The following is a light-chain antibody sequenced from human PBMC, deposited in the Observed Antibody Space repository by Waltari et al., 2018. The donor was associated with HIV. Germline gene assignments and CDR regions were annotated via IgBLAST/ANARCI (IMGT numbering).Light chain of an antibody. CDR1: SSTIGSNS. J-gene: IGLJ3*02. Sequence: QSVLTQPPPVSGTPGQRVSISCSGSSSTIGSNSVYWYQQLPGTAPTLLIYRTKQRPSGVPDRFSGSKSGTSSSLAISGLRSEDEADYYCAAWDDSLSGPWVFGGGTKLTVL. V-gene: IGLV1-47*01. CDR2: RTK. CDR3: AAWDDSLSGPWV.